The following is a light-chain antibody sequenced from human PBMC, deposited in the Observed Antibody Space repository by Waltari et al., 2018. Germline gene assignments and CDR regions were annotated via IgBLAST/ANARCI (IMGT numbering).Light chain of an antibody. CDR1: SSNIGAGYD. V-gene: IGLV1-40*01. CDR3: QSYDGSLSGWV. CDR2: GNS. J-gene: IGLJ3*02. Sequence: QSVLTQPPSVSGAPGQRVTIPCTGSSSNIGAGYDVHWYQQLPGTAPKLLIYGNSNRPSGVPDRFSGSKSGTSASLAITGLQAEDEADYYCQSYDGSLSGWVFGGGTKLTVL.